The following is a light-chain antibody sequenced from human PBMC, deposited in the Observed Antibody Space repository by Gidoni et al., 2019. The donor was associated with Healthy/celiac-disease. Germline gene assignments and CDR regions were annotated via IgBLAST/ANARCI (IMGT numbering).Light chain of an antibody. CDR3: QQSYSTPLLT. Sequence: DIQMTQSPSSLSASVGDRVTITCRASQSISSYLNWYQQKPGKAPKLLIYAAASLQSGVPSRFSGSGSGTDFTLTSISLQPEDFATYYCQQSYSTPLLTFGGGTKVEIK. V-gene: IGKV1-39*01. CDR1: QSISSY. J-gene: IGKJ4*01. CDR2: AAA.